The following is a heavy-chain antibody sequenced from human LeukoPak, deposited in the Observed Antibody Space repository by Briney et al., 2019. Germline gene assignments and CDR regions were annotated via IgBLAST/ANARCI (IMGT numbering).Heavy chain of an antibody. J-gene: IGHJ4*02. CDR1: GXTFSSYA. Sequence: PGGSLRLSCAASGXTFSSYAMTWVRQAPGKGLEWVSGISASGGSTYYADSVKGRFTISRDNSKNTLYLQMNSLRAEDTAAYFCAKCARYSGYDSDFDYWGQGTLVTVSS. CDR2: ISASGGST. CDR3: AKCARYSGYDSDFDY. D-gene: IGHD5-12*01. V-gene: IGHV3-23*01.